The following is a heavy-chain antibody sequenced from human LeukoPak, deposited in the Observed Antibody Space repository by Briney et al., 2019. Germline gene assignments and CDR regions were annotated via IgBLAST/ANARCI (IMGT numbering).Heavy chain of an antibody. V-gene: IGHV3-23*01. CDR2: ISGSGGST. Sequence: GGSLRLSCAASGFTFSSYAMSWVRQAPGKGLEWVSAISGSGGSTYYADSVKGRFTISRDNSKNTLYLQMNSLRAEDTAVYYCAKSGYDFWSGYYGYWGQGTLVTVSS. CDR3: AKSGYDFWSGYYGY. J-gene: IGHJ4*02. D-gene: IGHD3-3*01. CDR1: GFTFSSYA.